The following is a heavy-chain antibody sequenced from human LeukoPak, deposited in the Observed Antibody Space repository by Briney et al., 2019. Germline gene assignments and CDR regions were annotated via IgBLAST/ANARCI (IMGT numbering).Heavy chain of an antibody. Sequence: PSETLSLTCTVSGGSISSYYWSWIRQPPGKGLEWIGYIYYSGTTNYNTSLKSRLTISVDTSKNQFSLKLSSVTAADTAVYYCARVGATRDFDFWGQGTLVTVSS. V-gene: IGHV4-59*01. D-gene: IGHD1-26*01. CDR1: GGSISSYY. CDR3: ARVGATRDFDF. CDR2: IYYSGTT. J-gene: IGHJ4*02.